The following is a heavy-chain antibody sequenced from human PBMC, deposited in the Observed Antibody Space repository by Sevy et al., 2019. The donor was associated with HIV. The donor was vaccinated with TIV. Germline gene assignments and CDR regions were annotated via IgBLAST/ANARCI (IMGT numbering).Heavy chain of an antibody. D-gene: IGHD3-9*01. CDR1: GGSISSSNW. CDR3: ARNDILTGYCK. Sequence: SETLSLTCAVSGGSISSSNWWSWVRQPPGKGLEGFGEIYRSGSTNYNPSLKSRFTISVDKSKNQFSLKLSSVTAADTAVYYCARNDILTGYCKWGQGTLVTVSS. J-gene: IGHJ4*02. V-gene: IGHV4-4*02. CDR2: IYRSGST.